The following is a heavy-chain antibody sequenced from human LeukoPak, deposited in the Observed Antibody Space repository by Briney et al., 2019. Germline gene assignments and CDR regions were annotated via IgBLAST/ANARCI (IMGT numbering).Heavy chain of an antibody. Sequence: ASVKVSCKASGYTFTSYGSSWVRQAPGQGLEWMGWISAYNGNTNYAQKLHGRVTMTTDTPTSTAYMDMRSLRSDDTPVYYCARESDASSGYYFDYWGQGTLVTVSS. J-gene: IGHJ4*02. CDR1: GYTFTSYG. CDR2: ISAYNGNT. D-gene: IGHD3-22*01. CDR3: ARESDASSGYYFDY. V-gene: IGHV1-18*01.